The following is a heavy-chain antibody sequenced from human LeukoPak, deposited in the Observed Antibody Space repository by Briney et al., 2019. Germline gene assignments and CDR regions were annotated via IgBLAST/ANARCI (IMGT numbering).Heavy chain of an antibody. CDR3: ARDATTAVGWVYMDV. D-gene: IGHD6-13*01. J-gene: IGHJ6*03. Sequence: PGGSLRLSCAASGFTFSSYAMSWIRQAPGKGLECISGFSGSGGSTYYADSVKGRFTISRDNAKNSVYLQMNSLTAEDTGLYYCARDATTAVGWVYMDVWGKGTTVTISS. CDR1: GFTFSSYA. CDR2: FSGSGGST. V-gene: IGHV3-23*01.